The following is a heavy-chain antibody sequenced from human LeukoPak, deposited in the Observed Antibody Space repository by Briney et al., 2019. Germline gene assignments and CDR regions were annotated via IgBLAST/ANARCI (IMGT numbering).Heavy chain of an antibody. V-gene: IGHV4-39*07. J-gene: IGHJ6*03. CDR2: IFYSGST. D-gene: IGHD7-27*01. CDR1: GGSISTSNYY. CDR3: ARGLMSLANWGRTAYYYYMDV. Sequence: PSETLSLTCTVSGGSISTSNYYWGWIRQPPGKGLEWIGNIFYSGSTYYSPSVKSRVTISLDTSRNQFSLKLSSVTAADTAAYYCARGLMSLANWGRTAYYYYMDVWGKGTTVTISS.